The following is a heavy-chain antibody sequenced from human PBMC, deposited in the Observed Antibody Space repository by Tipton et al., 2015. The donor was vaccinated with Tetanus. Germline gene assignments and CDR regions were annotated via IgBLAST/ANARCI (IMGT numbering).Heavy chain of an antibody. V-gene: IGHV3-74*01. CDR1: GFNFSNYW. CDR3: ARARVVAGTGGFNP. J-gene: IGHJ5*02. D-gene: IGHD6-19*01. CDR2: ISGDGIST. Sequence: SLRLSCAVSGFNFSNYWMHWVRQVPGKGLMWVSRISGDGISTSYASSVRGRFTIFRNNAKNTVYLQMSGLRAEDTAVYYCARARVVAGTGGFNPWGQGTLVTVSS.